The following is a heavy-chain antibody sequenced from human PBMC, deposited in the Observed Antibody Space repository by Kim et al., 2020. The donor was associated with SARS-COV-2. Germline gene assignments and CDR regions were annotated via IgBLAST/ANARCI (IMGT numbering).Heavy chain of an antibody. Sequence: YADSGKGRFTVSRDDGKNSVFLQMDSLRDEDTARYYCARRMALSGMVYWGQGTLVTVSS. D-gene: IGHD2-8*01. J-gene: IGHJ4*02. V-gene: IGHV3-48*02. CDR3: ARRMALSGMVY.